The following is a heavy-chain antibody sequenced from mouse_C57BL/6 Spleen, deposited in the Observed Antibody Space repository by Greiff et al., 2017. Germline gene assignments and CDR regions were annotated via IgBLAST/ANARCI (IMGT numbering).Heavy chain of an antibody. CDR2: INPSNGGT. CDR3: ARSPYYYGSSYWYFDV. V-gene: IGHV1-53*01. Sequence: VQLQQPGTELVKPGASVKLSCKASGYTFTSYWMHWVKQRPGQGLEWIGNINPSNGGTNYNEKFKSKATLTVDKSSSTAYMQISSLTSEDSAVYYCARSPYYYGSSYWYFDVWGTGTTVTVSS. CDR1: GYTFTSYW. J-gene: IGHJ1*03. D-gene: IGHD1-1*01.